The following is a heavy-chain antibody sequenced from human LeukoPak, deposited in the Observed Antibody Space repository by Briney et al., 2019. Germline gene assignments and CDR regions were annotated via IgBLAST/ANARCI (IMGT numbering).Heavy chain of an antibody. CDR1: GGSISSSSYY. CDR2: IYYSGST. Sequence: SETLSLTCTVSGGSISSSSYYWGWIRQPPGKGLEWIGSIYYSGSTYYNPSLKSRVTISVDKSKNQFSLKLTSVTAADTAVYYCARAVHGSGSYLNWAPPGYWFDPWGQGNLVTVSS. J-gene: IGHJ5*02. D-gene: IGHD3-10*01. CDR3: ARAVHGSGSYLNWAPPGYWFDP. V-gene: IGHV4-39*07.